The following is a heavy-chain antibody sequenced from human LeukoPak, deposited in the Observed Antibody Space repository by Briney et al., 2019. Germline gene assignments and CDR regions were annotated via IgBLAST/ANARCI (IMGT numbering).Heavy chain of an antibody. J-gene: IGHJ5*02. CDR1: GFTVSSNY. D-gene: IGHD5-12*01. V-gene: IGHV3-23*01. CDR2: ISGSGGST. CDR3: AKGNSGWPNWFDP. Sequence: GGSLRLSCAASGFTVSSNYMSWVRQAPGKGLEWVSAISGSGGSTYYADSVKGRFTISRDNSKNTLYLQMNSLRAEDTAVYYCAKGNSGWPNWFDPWGQGTLVTVSS.